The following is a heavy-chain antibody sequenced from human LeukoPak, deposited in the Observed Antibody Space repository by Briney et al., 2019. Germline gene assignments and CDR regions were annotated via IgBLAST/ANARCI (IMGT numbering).Heavy chain of an antibody. CDR1: GGSFSGYY. CDR2: INHSGST. Sequence: SETLSLTCAVYGGSFSGYYWSGIRQPPGKGLEWIGEINHSGSTNYNPSLKSRVTISVDTSKNQFSLKLSSVTAADTAVYYCARGHYDILTGYYSNYFDYWGQGTLVTVSS. CDR3: ARGHYDILTGYYSNYFDY. V-gene: IGHV4-34*01. J-gene: IGHJ4*02. D-gene: IGHD3-9*01.